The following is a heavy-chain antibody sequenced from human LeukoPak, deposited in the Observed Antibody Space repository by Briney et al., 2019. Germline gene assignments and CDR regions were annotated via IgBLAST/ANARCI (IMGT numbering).Heavy chain of an antibody. D-gene: IGHD3-22*01. Sequence: GESLKISCKGSGYSFTSYWIGWVRQMPGKGLEWMGIIYPGDSDTRYSPSFQGQVTISADKSISTAYLQWSSLKASDTAMYYCARDRTPYYYDSSGGAFDIWGQGTMVTVS. J-gene: IGHJ3*02. V-gene: IGHV5-51*01. CDR2: IYPGDSDT. CDR3: ARDRTPYYYDSSGGAFDI. CDR1: GYSFTSYW.